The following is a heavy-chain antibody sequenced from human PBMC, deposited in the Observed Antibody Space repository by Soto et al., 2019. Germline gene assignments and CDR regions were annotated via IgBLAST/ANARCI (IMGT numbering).Heavy chain of an antibody. CDR3: AKDSGGYDFWSGYYRG. Sequence: EVQLLESGGGLVQPGGSLRLSCAASGFTFSSYAMSWVRQAPGKGLEWVSAISGSGGSTYYADSVKGRFTISRDNSKNTLYLQMNSLRAEDTAVYYCAKDSGGYDFWSGYYRGWGQGTLVTVSS. CDR2: ISGSGGST. V-gene: IGHV3-23*01. CDR1: GFTFSSYA. J-gene: IGHJ4*02. D-gene: IGHD3-3*01.